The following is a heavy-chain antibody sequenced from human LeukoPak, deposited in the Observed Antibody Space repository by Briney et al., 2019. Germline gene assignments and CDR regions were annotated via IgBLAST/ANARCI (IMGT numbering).Heavy chain of an antibody. CDR1: GYTFTSYY. CDR3: AREFGLWFGELRYNWFDP. J-gene: IGHJ5*02. D-gene: IGHD3-10*01. V-gene: IGHV1-46*01. CDR2: INPSGGST. Sequence: ASVKVSCKASGYTFTSYYMHWVRQAPGQGLEWMGIINPSGGSTSYAQKFQGGVTMTRDTSTSTVYMELSSLRSEDTAVYYCAREFGLWFGELRYNWFDPWGQGTLVTVSS.